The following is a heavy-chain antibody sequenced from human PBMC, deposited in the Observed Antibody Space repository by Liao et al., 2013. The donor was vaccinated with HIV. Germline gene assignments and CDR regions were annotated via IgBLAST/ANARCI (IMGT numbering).Heavy chain of an antibody. CDR3: ARAAPGEIDY. Sequence: QVQLQQWGAGLLKPSETLSLTCAVYGGSFSGYYWSWIRQPPGKGLEWIGEINHSGSTNYNPSLKSRVTISVDTSKNQFSLKLSSVTAADTAVYYCARAAPGEIDYWGQGTLGHRLL. CDR1: GGSFSGYY. D-gene: IGHD3-10*01. J-gene: IGHJ4*02. CDR2: INHSGST. V-gene: IGHV4-34*01.